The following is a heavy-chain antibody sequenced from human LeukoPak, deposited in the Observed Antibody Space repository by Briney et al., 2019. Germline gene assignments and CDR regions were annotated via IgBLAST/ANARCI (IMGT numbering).Heavy chain of an antibody. CDR2: ISSSGSDT. CDR1: GFTFSTHS. D-gene: IGHD1-26*01. CDR3: ARDGVGATAGPADVFDI. V-gene: IGHV3-48*01. Sequence: GGSLRLSCAASGFTFSTHSINWVRQAPGKGVEGVSYISSSGSDTHYADSVKGRFTISRDNAENSLYLQMHSLRAEDTAVYYCARDGVGATAGPADVFDIWGQGTMVTVSS. J-gene: IGHJ3*02.